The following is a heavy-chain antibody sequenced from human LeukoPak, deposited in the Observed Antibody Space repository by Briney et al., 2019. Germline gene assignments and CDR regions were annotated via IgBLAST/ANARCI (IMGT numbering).Heavy chain of an antibody. CDR1: GYTFTGYY. CDR2: INPNSGGT. D-gene: IGHD3-9*01. CDR3: ARVHDILTAKYYFDY. Sequence: GASAKVSCKASGYTFTGYYMHWVRQAPGQGLEWMGWINPNSGGTNYAQKFQGRVTMTRDTSISTAYMELSRLRSDDTAVYYCARVHDILTAKYYFDYWGQGTLVTVSS. J-gene: IGHJ4*02. V-gene: IGHV1-2*02.